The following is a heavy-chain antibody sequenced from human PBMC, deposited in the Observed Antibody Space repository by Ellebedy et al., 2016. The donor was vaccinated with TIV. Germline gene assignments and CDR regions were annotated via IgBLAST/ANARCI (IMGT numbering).Heavy chain of an antibody. Sequence: ASVKVSXKASGYTFTRNYLHWVRQAPGQGLEWMGIINPSSGSTRYAQGTRYAQKFQGRVTMTRDTSTSTVYMQLSSLTSEVTAVYYCAREGVVTRDFDYWGQGTLVTVSS. D-gene: IGHD4-23*01. CDR3: AREGVVTRDFDY. J-gene: IGHJ4*02. CDR1: GYTFTRNY. CDR2: INPSSGST. V-gene: IGHV1-46*01.